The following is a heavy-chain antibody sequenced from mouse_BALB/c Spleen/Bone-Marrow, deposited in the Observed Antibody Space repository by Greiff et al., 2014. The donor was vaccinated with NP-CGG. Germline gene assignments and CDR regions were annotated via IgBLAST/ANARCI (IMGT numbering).Heavy chain of an antibody. CDR2: IDPANGNT. CDR1: GFNIKDTY. Sequence: VQLQQSGAELVKPGASVKLSCTASGFNIKDTYMHWVKQRPEQGLEWIGRIDPANGNTKYDPKFQGKATITADTSSNTAYLQLSSLASEDTAVYYCARGEYYAMDYWGQGTSVTVSS. CDR3: ARGEYYAMDY. J-gene: IGHJ4*01. V-gene: IGHV14-3*02.